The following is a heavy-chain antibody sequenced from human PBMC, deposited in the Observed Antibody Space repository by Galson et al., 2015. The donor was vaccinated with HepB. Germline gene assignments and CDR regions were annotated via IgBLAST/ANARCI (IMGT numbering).Heavy chain of an antibody. V-gene: IGHV5-10-1*01. CDR2: IDPSDSYT. CDR3: ARHLYGGNSGSAFDI. Sequence: QSGAEVKKPGESLRISCKGSGYSFTSYWISWVRQMPGKGLEWMGRIDPSDSYTNYSPSFQGHVTISADKSISTAYLQWSSLKASDTAIYYCARHLYGGNSGSAFDIWGQGTMVTVSS. J-gene: IGHJ3*02. D-gene: IGHD4-23*01. CDR1: GYSFTSYW.